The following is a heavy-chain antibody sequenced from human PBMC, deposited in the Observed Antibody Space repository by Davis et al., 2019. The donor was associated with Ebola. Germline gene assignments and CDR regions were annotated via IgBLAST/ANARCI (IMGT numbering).Heavy chain of an antibody. D-gene: IGHD2-15*01. CDR2: IYYSGST. J-gene: IGHJ4*02. CDR3: ASLLGYCSGGSCYGG. CDR1: GGSISSNNYY. V-gene: IGHV4-61*05. Sequence: MPSETLSLTCTVSGGSISSNNYYWGWIRQPPGKGLEWIGYIYYSGSTNYNPSLKSRVTISVDTSKNQFSLKLSSVTAADTAVYYCASLLGYCSGGSCYGGWGQGTLVTVSS.